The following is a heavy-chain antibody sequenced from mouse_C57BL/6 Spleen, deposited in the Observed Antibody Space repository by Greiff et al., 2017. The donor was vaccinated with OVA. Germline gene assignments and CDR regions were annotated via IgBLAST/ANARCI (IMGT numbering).Heavy chain of an antibody. CDR3: ADVVRGDYAMDY. J-gene: IGHJ4*01. V-gene: IGHV1-26*01. Sequence: VQLQQSGPELVKPGASVKISCKASGYTFTDYYMNWVKQSHGKSLEWIGDINPNNGGTSYNQKFKGKATLTVDKSSSTAYMELRSLTSEDSAVYYCADVVRGDYAMDYWGQGTSVTVSS. D-gene: IGHD1-1*01. CDR2: INPNNGGT. CDR1: GYTFTDYY.